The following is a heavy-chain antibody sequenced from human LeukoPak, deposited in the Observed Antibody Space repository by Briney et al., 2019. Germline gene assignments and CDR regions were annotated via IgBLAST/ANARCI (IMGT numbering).Heavy chain of an antibody. CDR3: ARVLSHYYYYGMDV. Sequence: SETLSLTCTVSGGSISSGDYYWSWIRQPPRTGLEWIGYIYYSGSTYYNPSLKSRVTISVDTSKNQFSLKLSSVTAADTAVYYCARVLSHYYYYGMDVWGQGTTVTDSS. CDR2: IYYSGST. V-gene: IGHV4-30-4*01. J-gene: IGHJ6*02. CDR1: GGSISSGDYY.